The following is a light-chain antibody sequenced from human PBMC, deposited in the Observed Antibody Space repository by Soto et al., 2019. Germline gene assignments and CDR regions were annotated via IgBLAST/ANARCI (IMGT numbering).Light chain of an antibody. Sequence: PGERATLSCRASPSVTNXLAWXQQXPXXXXXLXXXGAFNRATGIAARFSGSGSGTDFTLTISSLEPEDSAIYYCQQRNIWPPVTFGQGKRLEIK. CDR1: PSVTNX. V-gene: IGKV3-11*01. CDR3: QQRNIWPPVT. CDR2: GAF. J-gene: IGKJ5*01.